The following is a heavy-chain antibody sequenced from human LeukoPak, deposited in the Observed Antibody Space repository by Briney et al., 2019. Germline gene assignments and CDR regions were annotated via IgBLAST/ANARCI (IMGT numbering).Heavy chain of an antibody. Sequence: PGESLKISCEGSGYSFTDYWINWVRQMPGKGLEWMGRIDPSDSYTNYSPSFQGHVTIPTDKSVSTAYLQWSSLKASDTAMYYCARRYCSSASCYKSGAFDIWGQGTMVTVSS. J-gene: IGHJ3*02. V-gene: IGHV5-10-1*01. CDR1: GYSFTDYW. CDR2: IDPSDSYT. CDR3: ARRYCSSASCYKSGAFDI. D-gene: IGHD2-2*02.